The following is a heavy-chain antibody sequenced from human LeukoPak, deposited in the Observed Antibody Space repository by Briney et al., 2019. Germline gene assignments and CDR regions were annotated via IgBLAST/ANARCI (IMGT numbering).Heavy chain of an antibody. J-gene: IGHJ4*02. D-gene: IGHD3-3*01. Sequence: PGRSLRLSCAASGFTFSSYAMGWVRQAPGKGLEWVSAISGSGGSTFYADSVKGRFTISRDNSKNTLSLQMNNLRAEDTAVYYCARGRGLGVVSPYFDYWGQGTLVTVSS. CDR2: ISGSGGST. V-gene: IGHV3-23*01. CDR3: ARGRGLGVVSPYFDY. CDR1: GFTFSSYA.